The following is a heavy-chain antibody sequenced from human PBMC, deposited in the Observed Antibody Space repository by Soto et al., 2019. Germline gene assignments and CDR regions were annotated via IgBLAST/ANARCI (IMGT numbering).Heavy chain of an antibody. Sequence: QVQLVQSGAEVKKPGASVKVSCKASGYTFTSYGISWVRQAPGQGLEWMGWISAYNGNTNYAQKLQGRVTMTTDTSTSTAYMVLRSLRSDDTAVYYCARVGLRYYDFWSGPNWFDPWGQGTLVTVSS. CDR2: ISAYNGNT. CDR1: GYTFTSYG. V-gene: IGHV1-18*01. D-gene: IGHD3-3*01. J-gene: IGHJ5*02. CDR3: ARVGLRYYDFWSGPNWFDP.